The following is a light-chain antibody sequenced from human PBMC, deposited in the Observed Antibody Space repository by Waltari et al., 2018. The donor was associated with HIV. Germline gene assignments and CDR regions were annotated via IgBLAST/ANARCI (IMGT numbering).Light chain of an antibody. CDR1: SADIGTFDS. CDR2: DVN. CDR3: SAYTFSNIPL. Sequence: QSALSQPASVSGSPGQSITISCFGTSADIGTFDSVSWYQQYAGKAPRLLIYDVNVRSSGVSNRFSGSKSGDTASLTISGLQAEDEADYYCSAYTFSNIPLFGGGTKLTVL. V-gene: IGLV2-14*03. J-gene: IGLJ2*01.